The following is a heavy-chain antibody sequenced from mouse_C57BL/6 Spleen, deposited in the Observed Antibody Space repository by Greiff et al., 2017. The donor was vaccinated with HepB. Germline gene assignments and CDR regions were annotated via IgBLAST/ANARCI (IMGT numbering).Heavy chain of an antibody. J-gene: IGHJ4*01. CDR2: IHPNSGST. Sequence: QVQLQQSGAELVKPGASVKLSCKASGYTFTSYWMHWVKQRPGQGLEWIGMIHPNSGSTNYNEKFKSKATLTVDKSSSTAYMQLSSLTSEDSAVYYCARRGLRQGDYYAMDYWGQGTSVTVSS. D-gene: IGHD2-2*01. CDR1: GYTFTSYW. CDR3: ARRGLRQGDYYAMDY. V-gene: IGHV1-64*01.